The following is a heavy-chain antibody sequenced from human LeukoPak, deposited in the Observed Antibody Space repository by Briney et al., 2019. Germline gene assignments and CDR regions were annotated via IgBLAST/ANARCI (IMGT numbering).Heavy chain of an antibody. V-gene: IGHV4-34*01. CDR1: GGSFSGYY. CDR3: AREGGLWFGDISAFDY. D-gene: IGHD3-10*01. Sequence: SETLSLTCAVYGGSFSGYYWSWIRQPPGKGLEWIGEINHSGSTNYNPSLKSRVTISVDTSKNQFSLKLSSVTAADTAVYYCAREGGLWFGDISAFDYWGQGTLVTVSS. CDR2: INHSGST. J-gene: IGHJ4*02.